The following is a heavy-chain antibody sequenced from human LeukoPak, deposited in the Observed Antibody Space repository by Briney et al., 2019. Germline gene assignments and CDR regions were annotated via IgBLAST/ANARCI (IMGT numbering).Heavy chain of an antibody. D-gene: IGHD5-12*01. J-gene: IGHJ4*02. CDR2: ISYDGSNK. CDR1: GFTFSSYG. Sequence: GGSLRLSCAASGFTFSSYGMHWVRQAPGKGLEWVAVISYDGSNKYYADSVKGRFTISRDNAKNSLYLQMNSLRAEDTAVYYCARATYSGYDFSFDYWGQGTLVTVSS. V-gene: IGHV3-30*03. CDR3: ARATYSGYDFSFDY.